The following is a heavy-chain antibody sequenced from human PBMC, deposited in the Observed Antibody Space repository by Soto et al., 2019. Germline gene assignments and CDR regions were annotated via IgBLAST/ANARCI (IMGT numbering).Heavy chain of an antibody. Sequence: GFLGLSCAGSGLICGQYGLHWVPHAPGKGLEWVSSISTSSSYIYYADSVEGRFTISRDNAKNSLYLQMNSLRAEDTAVYYCARVLSSFAPPDYWGQGIVVTVSS. CDR3: ARVLSSFAPPDY. CDR2: ISTSSSYI. J-gene: IGHJ4*02. CDR1: GLICGQYG. V-gene: IGHV3-21*01. D-gene: IGHD3-16*02.